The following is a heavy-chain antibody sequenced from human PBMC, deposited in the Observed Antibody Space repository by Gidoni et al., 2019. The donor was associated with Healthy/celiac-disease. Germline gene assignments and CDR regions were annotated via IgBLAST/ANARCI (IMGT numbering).Heavy chain of an antibody. CDR3: AKEIYSISSHGEDAFDI. CDR1: GFTLDDYA. D-gene: IGHD6-6*01. Sequence: EVKRVESGGGVVQPGRSLSRSCAASGFTLDDYAMHWVRHAPGKGLEGVSGISWSRGSIGYADSVHGRFTISRDNAKNSLYLQMNSLRAEDTALYYCAKEIYSISSHGEDAFDIWGQGTMVTVSS. J-gene: IGHJ3*02. CDR2: ISWSRGSI. V-gene: IGHV3-9*01.